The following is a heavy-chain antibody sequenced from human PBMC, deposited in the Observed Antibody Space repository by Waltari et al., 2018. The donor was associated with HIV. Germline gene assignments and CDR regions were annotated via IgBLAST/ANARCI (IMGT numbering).Heavy chain of an antibody. CDR2: SGRSGATT. D-gene: IGHD4-17*01. V-gene: IGHV3-23*01. Sequence: EVQVLESGGGLVQPGGSLRLSCAASGFTFSAYAMGWVRQAPGEGLGGVSTSGRSGATTFYADSVKCRFTISRDNSKNTLYLQMNSLRAEDTAVYYCARGHRETVTTLRFDPWGQGTLVTVSS. J-gene: IGHJ5*02. CDR3: ARGHRETVTTLRFDP. CDR1: GFTFSAYA.